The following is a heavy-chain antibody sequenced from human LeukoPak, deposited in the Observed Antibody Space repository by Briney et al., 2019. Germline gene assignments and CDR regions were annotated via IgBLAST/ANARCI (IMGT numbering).Heavy chain of an antibody. CDR2: FYYSGSP. D-gene: IGHD4-23*01. CDR1: GGSITSYY. Sequence: SETLSLTCTVSGGSITSYYWSWIRQPPGKGLAWIGYFYYSGSPNYNPSLKSRVTISVDTSKNQFSLKLFSVTAAGTALYYCARAGGISPFDYWGQGTLVTVSS. J-gene: IGHJ4*02. CDR3: ARAGGISPFDY. V-gene: IGHV4-59*01.